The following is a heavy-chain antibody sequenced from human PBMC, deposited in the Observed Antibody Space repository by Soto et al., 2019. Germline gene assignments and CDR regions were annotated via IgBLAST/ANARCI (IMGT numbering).Heavy chain of an antibody. V-gene: IGHV3-48*02. J-gene: IGHJ4*02. Sequence: EVQLVESGGGLVQPGGSLRLSCAASGFTFSSYSMNWVRQAPGKGLEWVSSISSSSSTIYYADSVTGRFTISRDNAKNSLYLQMHSLRDEDTAVYYCARDFRINGTNLFTVGPIDYWGQGTLVTVSS. CDR2: ISSSSSTI. D-gene: IGHD1-7*01. CDR3: ARDFRINGTNLFTVGPIDY. CDR1: GFTFSSYS.